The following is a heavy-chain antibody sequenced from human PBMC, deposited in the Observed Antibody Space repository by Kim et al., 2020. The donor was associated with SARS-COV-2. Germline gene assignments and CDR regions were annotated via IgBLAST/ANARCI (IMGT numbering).Heavy chain of an antibody. Sequence: GGSLRLSCAASGFTFSSYWMHWVRQAPGKGLVWVSRINSDGSSTSYADSVKGRFTISRDNAKNTLYLQMNSLRAEDTAVYYCARRRTILLPFDYWGQGTLVTVSS. D-gene: IGHD2-15*01. J-gene: IGHJ4*02. V-gene: IGHV3-74*01. CDR3: ARRRTILLPFDY. CDR1: GFTFSSYW. CDR2: INSDGSST.